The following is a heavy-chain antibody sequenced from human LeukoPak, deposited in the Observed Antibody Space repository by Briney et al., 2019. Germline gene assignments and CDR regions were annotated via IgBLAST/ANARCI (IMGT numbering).Heavy chain of an antibody. CDR1: GFIFSSYD. J-gene: IGHJ3*01. Sequence: PGGSLRLSCVGSGFIFSSYDMGWVRQAPGKGLEWVSSISRAGDRTYYEDSVKGRFTISRDNYRNTMYLQMNSLRAEDTAVYYCARGESFAFDVWGQGTMVTVSS. CDR3: ARGESFAFDV. V-gene: IGHV3-23*01. CDR2: ISRAGDRT.